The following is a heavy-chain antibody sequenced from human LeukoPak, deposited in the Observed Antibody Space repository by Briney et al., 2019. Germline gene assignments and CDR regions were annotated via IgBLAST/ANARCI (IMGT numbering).Heavy chain of an antibody. D-gene: IGHD6-19*01. CDR1: GYIFTNYY. V-gene: IGHV1-46*01. J-gene: IGHJ4*02. CDR3: ARGQVWQWQDY. CDR2: INPNGGST. Sequence: GASVKVSCKASGYIFTNYYIHWVRQAPGQGLEWMGLINPNGGSTNYAQKFQGRVTMTRDTSTSTVYMELSSLRSEDTAVYYCARGQVWQWQDYWGQGTLVTVSS.